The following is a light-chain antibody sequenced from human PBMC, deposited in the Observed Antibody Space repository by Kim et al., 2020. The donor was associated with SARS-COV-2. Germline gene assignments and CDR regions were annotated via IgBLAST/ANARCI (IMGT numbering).Light chain of an antibody. CDR2: DVS. V-gene: IGLV2-14*04. CDR3: SSYTSSSTYV. Sequence: QSIAISCTGTSSDVGGYNYVSWCQQHPGKAPKLMIYDVSKRPSGVSNRFSGSKSGNTASLTISGLQAEDEADYYCSSYTSSSTYVFGTGTKVTV. J-gene: IGLJ1*01. CDR1: SSDVGGYNY.